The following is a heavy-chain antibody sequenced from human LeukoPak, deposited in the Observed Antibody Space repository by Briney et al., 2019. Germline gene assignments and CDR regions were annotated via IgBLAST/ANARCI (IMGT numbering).Heavy chain of an antibody. J-gene: IGHJ6*02. V-gene: IGHV4-31*03. CDR2: IYYSGST. CDR3: ARGPVQNDFWSGYYTYCYYGMDV. CDR1: GGSISSGGYY. D-gene: IGHD3-3*01. Sequence: SQTLSLTCTVSGGSISSGGYYWSWIRQHPGKGLEWIGYIYYSGSTYYNPSLKSRVTISVDTSKNQFSLKLSSVTAADTAVYYCARGPVQNDFWSGYYTYCYYGMDVWGQGTTVTVSS.